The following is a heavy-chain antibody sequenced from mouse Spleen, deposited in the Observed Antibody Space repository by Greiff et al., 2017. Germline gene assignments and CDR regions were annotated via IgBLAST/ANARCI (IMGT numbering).Heavy chain of an antibody. CDR3: ARDYDYYAMDY. V-gene: IGHV14-3*02. CDR2: IDPANGNT. Sequence: EVQLQQSGAELVKPGASVKLSCTASGFNIKDTYMHWVKQRPEQGLEWIGRIDPANGNTKYDPKFQGKATITADTSSNTAYLQLSSLTSEDTAVYYCARDYDYYAMDYWGQGTSVTVSS. J-gene: IGHJ4*01. CDR1: GFNIKDTY. D-gene: IGHD1-1*02.